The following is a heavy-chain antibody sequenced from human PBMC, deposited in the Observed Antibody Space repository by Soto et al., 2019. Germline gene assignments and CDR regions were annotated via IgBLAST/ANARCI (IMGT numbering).Heavy chain of an antibody. Sequence: QVQLQESGPGLVKPSGTLSLTCAVSGDSVSSPYYWCWVRQPPGKGLEWIGEVFHTGTTSYNPSLRSRVTISMDKYINQFSLDLSSVTAADTAVYYCARSAGWYAVHSWGPGTLVIVSS. CDR2: VFHTGTT. J-gene: IGHJ4*02. D-gene: IGHD6-19*01. V-gene: IGHV4-4*02. CDR1: GDSVSSPYY. CDR3: ARSAGWYAVHS.